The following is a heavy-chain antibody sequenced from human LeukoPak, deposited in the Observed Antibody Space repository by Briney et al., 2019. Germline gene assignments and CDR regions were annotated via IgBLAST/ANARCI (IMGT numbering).Heavy chain of an antibody. CDR2: IWYDGSNK. Sequence: GGSLRLSCAASGFTFSSYGMHWVRQAPGKGLEWVAVIWYDGSNKYYADSVKGRFTISRDNSKDTLYLQMNSLRAEDTAVYYCAKYSSSWSQYNWFDPWGQGTLVTVSS. V-gene: IGHV3-33*06. CDR1: GFTFSSYG. J-gene: IGHJ5*02. D-gene: IGHD6-13*01. CDR3: AKYSSSWSQYNWFDP.